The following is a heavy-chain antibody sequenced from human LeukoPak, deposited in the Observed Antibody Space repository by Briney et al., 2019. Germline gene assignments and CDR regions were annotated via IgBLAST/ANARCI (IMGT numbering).Heavy chain of an antibody. J-gene: IGHJ5*02. CDR3: ARVSFGPASEWFDP. D-gene: IGHD3/OR15-3a*01. V-gene: IGHV3-53*01. CDR1: GFNVRSKY. Sequence: GGSLRLSRAASGFNVRSKYMSWVRQAPGKGLECVSVFYSGGTTAYADSVKGRFTVSIDNSNNTLYLQMNSLRAEDTAVYYCARVSFGPASEWFDPWGQGTLVTVSS. CDR2: FYSGGTT.